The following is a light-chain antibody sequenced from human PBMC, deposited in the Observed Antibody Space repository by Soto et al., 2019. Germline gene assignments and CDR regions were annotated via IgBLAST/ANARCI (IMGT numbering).Light chain of an antibody. V-gene: IGKV3-20*01. Sequence: EIVLTQSPGTLSLSPGERATLSCRASQSVWGDFLAWYQQKPGQAPRLLIYGASSRATGIPDRFSGSGSGTDLTLTISRLEPEDFAVYYCQQYGSSPWTFGQGTKVEIK. CDR3: QQYGSSPWT. CDR2: GAS. CDR1: QSVWGDF. J-gene: IGKJ1*01.